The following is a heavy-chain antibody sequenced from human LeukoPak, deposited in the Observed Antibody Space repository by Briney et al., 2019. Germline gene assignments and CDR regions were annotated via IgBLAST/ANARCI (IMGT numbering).Heavy chain of an antibody. J-gene: IGHJ4*02. CDR3: ATSPYYYFDY. CDR1: GGSISSSSYY. Sequence: SETLSLTCTVSGGSISSSSYYWGWIRQPPGKGLEWIGSIYYGGSTYYNPSLKSRVTISVDTSKNQFSLRLSSVTVADTAVYYCATSPYYYFDYWGQGTLVTVSS. CDR2: IYYGGST. V-gene: IGHV4-39*01. D-gene: IGHD3-10*01.